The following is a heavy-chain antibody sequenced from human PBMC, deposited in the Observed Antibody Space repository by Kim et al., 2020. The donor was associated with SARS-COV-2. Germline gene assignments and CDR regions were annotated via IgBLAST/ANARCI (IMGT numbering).Heavy chain of an antibody. J-gene: IGHJ5*02. D-gene: IGHD3-16*01. CDR3: ARDLGDHDPSGIP. Sequence: YGASVKGRFTITRDNAKNSVYLQMNSMRGDDTAVYFCARDLGDHDPSGIPWGQGTLVTVSS. V-gene: IGHV3-11*05.